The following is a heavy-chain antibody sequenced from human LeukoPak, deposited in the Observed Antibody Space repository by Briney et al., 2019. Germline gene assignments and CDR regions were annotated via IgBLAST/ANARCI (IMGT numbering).Heavy chain of an antibody. D-gene: IGHD5-18*01. Sequence: PGGSLRLSCAASGFTFSSYWMHWVRQAPGKGLVWVSRINGGGSDTSNAEGRFTISRDNSRNTLYLQMNSLTAEDTAVYSCARDKTRGLGYSYSKSGNYFDYWGQGTLVTVSS. CDR3: ARDKTRGLGYSYSKSGNYFDY. V-gene: IGHV3-74*01. CDR2: INGGGSDT. J-gene: IGHJ4*02. CDR1: GFTFSSYW.